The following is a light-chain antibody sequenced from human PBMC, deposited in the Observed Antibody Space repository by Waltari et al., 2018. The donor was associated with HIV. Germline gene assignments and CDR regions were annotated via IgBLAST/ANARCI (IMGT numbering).Light chain of an antibody. V-gene: IGLV1-44*01. CDR1: SSNIGSTT. CDR2: SNN. J-gene: IGLJ2*01. Sequence: QSVLTQPPSASGTPGQRVTSPCSGSSSNIGSTTVNWYQQLPGTAPKLLIYSNNQRPSGVPDRFSGSKSGTSASLAISGLQSEDEADYYCAAWDDSLNGVVFGGGTKLTVL. CDR3: AAWDDSLNGVV.